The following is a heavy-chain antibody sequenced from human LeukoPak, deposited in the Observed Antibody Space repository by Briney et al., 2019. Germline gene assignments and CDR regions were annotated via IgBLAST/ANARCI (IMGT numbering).Heavy chain of an antibody. CDR1: GYTFTGYY. V-gene: IGHV1-2*02. J-gene: IGHJ3*02. D-gene: IGHD1-14*01. Sequence: ASVKVSCKASGYTFTGYYMHWVRQAPGQGLEWMGWINPNSGGTNYAQKFQGRVTMTRDTSISTAYMELSRLRSDDTAVYYCARTHNPRDDAFDIWGQGTMVTVSS. CDR2: INPNSGGT. CDR3: ARTHNPRDDAFDI.